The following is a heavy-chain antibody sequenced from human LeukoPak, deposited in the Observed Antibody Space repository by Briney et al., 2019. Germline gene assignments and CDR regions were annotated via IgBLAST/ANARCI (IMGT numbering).Heavy chain of an antibody. D-gene: IGHD6-13*01. V-gene: IGHV3-7*01. CDR1: GFTLSSYW. Sequence: QPGGSLRLSCAASGFTLSSYWMSWVRQAPGKGLEWVANIKYDGSEIYYVDSVKGRFTISRDIAKNSLNLQMNGLRAEDTAVYYCARDIAAAGLFFDYWGQGTLVTVPS. CDR2: IKYDGSEI. J-gene: IGHJ4*02. CDR3: ARDIAAAGLFFDY.